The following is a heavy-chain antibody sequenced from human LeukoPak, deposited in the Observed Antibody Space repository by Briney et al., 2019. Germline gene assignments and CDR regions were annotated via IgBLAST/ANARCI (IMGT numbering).Heavy chain of an antibody. CDR3: ARPELWPTWFDP. CDR1: GGSISNYY. CDR2: IYYSGGTNYNPSL. Sequence: PSETLSLTCTVSGGSISNYYWSWIRQPPGKALEWIGYIYYSGGTNYNPSLNYNPSLKSRVTISVDTSKNQFSLKLTSVTAADTAVYYCARPELWPTWFDPWGQGTLVTVSS. V-gene: IGHV4-59*01. D-gene: IGHD5-18*01. J-gene: IGHJ5*02.